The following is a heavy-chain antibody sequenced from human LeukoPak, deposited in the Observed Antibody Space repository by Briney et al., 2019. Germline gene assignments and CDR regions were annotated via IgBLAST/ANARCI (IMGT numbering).Heavy chain of an antibody. Sequence: SETLSLTCTVSGGSISSYYWSWIRQPPGKGLEWIGYIYYSGSTNYNPSLKSRVTISVDTSKNQFSLKLSSVTAADTAVYYCARYKLLLGNWFDPWGQGTLVTVSS. CDR1: GGSISSYY. V-gene: IGHV4-59*01. CDR3: ARYKLLLGNWFDP. D-gene: IGHD2-2*01. CDR2: IYYSGST. J-gene: IGHJ5*02.